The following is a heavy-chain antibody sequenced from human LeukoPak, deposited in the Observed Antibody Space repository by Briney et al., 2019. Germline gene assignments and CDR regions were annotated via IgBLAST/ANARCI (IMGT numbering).Heavy chain of an antibody. D-gene: IGHD5-12*01. CDR2: IIPIFGTA. V-gene: IGHV1-69*01. CDR3: ARPRGYSGYESPFDY. Sequence: SVKVSCKASGGTFSSYAISWVRQAPGQGLEWMGGIIPIFGTANYAQKCQGRVTITADESTSTAYMELSSLRSEDTAVYYCARPRGYSGYESPFDYWGQGTLVTVSS. CDR1: GGTFSSYA. J-gene: IGHJ4*02.